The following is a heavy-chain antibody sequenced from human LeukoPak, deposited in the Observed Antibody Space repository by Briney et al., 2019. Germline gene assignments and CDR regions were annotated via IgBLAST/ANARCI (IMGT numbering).Heavy chain of an antibody. CDR1: GGSISSSSYY. CDR2: IYYSGST. J-gene: IGHJ3*02. Sequence: SETLSLTCTVSGGSISSSSYYWGWIRQPPGKGLEWIGSIYYSGSTYYKPSLKSRVTISVDTSKNQFSLKLSFVTAADTAVYYCARGGLELRGAFDIWGQGTMVTVSS. CDR3: ARGGLELRGAFDI. D-gene: IGHD1-7*01. V-gene: IGHV4-39*01.